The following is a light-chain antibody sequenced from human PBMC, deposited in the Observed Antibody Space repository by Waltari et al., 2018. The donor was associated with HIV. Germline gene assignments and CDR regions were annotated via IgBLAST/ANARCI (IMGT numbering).Light chain of an antibody. Sequence: QSVLTQPPSASGTPGQRVTIYWSGSNSNIGINYVYWYQQPPGTAPNLLIYWDNQRPSGVPGRFSGSKSGTSGSLAISGLRSEDEADYYCAAWDDSLSGRVFGGGTNLTVL. J-gene: IGLJ3*02. CDR2: WDN. V-gene: IGLV1-47*01. CDR1: NSNIGINY. CDR3: AAWDDSLSGRV.